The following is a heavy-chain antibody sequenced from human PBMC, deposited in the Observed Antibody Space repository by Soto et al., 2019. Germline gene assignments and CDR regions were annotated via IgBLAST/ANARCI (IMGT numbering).Heavy chain of an antibody. D-gene: IGHD4-17*01. Sequence: QVQLVESGGGVVQPGRSLRLSCAASGFTFSNNGMHWARQAPGKGLEWVAVIWYDGSNEYFADSVKGRFTISRDNSKNTLFLQMDSLRAEDTAVYYCGRGVDYRDYAIDYWGQGTLVTVSS. V-gene: IGHV3-33*01. CDR2: IWYDGSNE. J-gene: IGHJ4*02. CDR3: GRGVDYRDYAIDY. CDR1: GFTFSNNG.